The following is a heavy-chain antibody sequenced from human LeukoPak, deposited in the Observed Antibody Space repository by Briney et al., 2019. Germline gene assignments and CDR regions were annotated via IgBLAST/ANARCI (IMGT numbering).Heavy chain of an antibody. CDR3: ARGGSSSPRGAGYYYYMDV. V-gene: IGHV1-8*01. CDR2: MNPNSGNT. D-gene: IGHD6-6*01. CDR1: GYTFTSYD. J-gene: IGHJ6*03. Sequence: ASVKVSCKASGYTFTSYDINWVRQATGQGLEWMGWMNPNSGNTGYAQKFQGRVTMTRNTSISTAYMELSSLRSEDTAVYYCARGGSSSPRGAGYYYYMDVWGKGTTVTVSS.